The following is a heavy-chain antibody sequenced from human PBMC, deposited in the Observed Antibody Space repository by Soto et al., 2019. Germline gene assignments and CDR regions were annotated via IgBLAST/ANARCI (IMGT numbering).Heavy chain of an antibody. CDR2: ISNSGGTT. D-gene: IGHD2-21*01. Sequence: HPGGSLRLSCLASGFTFSNFAMGWVRPTPGKGLEWVSTISNSGGTTYYADSVKGRFTVSRDNSKNTLYLQMNSLRAEDTATYYCAKEGASRVVGWTVIDLLGQGTLFTVSS. J-gene: IGHJ5*02. CDR1: GFTFSNFA. CDR3: AKEGASRVVGWTVIDL. V-gene: IGHV3-23*01.